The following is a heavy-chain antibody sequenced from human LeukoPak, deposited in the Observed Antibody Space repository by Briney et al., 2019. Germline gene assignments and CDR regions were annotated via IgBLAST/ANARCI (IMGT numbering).Heavy chain of an antibody. V-gene: IGHV4-59*01. CDR1: GGPISDFY. CDR2: IFYSGNT. CDR3: ARLRSGSTPPPPYYYYGLDV. D-gene: IGHD1-26*01. J-gene: IGHJ6*02. Sequence: SETLSLTCTVSGGPISDFYWSWIRQSPEKGLEWIGDIFYSGNTNYNPSLRSRVTISVDTSKKQFSLRLTSVTAADTAVYYCARLRSGSTPPPPYYYYGLDVWGQGTTVTVSS.